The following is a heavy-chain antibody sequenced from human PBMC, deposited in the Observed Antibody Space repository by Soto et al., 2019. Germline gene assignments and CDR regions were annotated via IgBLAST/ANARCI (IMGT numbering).Heavy chain of an antibody. CDR1: GVSLSSRPW. V-gene: IGHV4-4*02. D-gene: IGHD3-22*01. Sequence: QVQLQESGPGLMKPSGTLSLTCAVSGVSLSSRPWWTWVRQPPAKGLQWIGEMHHSGATNYNPSLKSRMTTSVDKAKNRSSLQRTSVTAADTAVYYCSRGYYDRSGYNLEPWGQGILVTVSS. CDR3: SRGYYDRSGYNLEP. J-gene: IGHJ5*02. CDR2: MHHSGAT.